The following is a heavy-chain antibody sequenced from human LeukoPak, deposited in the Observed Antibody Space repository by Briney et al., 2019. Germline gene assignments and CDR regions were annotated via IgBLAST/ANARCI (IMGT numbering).Heavy chain of an antibody. D-gene: IGHD2-2*01. Sequence: GGSLRLSCAASGFTFSSYWMSWVRQAPGKGLEWVANIKQDGSEKYYVDSVKGRFTISRDNAKNSLYLQMNSLRAGDTAVYYCARDSQYQLKYYYYGMDVWGKGTMVTVSS. CDR2: IKQDGSEK. CDR1: GFTFSSYW. J-gene: IGHJ6*04. CDR3: ARDSQYQLKYYYYGMDV. V-gene: IGHV3-7*03.